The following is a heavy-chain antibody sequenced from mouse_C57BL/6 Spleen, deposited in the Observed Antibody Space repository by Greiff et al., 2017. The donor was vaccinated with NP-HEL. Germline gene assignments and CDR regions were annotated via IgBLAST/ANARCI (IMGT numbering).Heavy chain of an antibody. Sequence: QVQLQQPGAELVMPGASVKLSCKASGYTFTSYWMHWVKQRPGQGLEWIGEIDPSDSYTNYNQKFKGKSTLTVDKSSSTAYMQLSSLTSEDSAVYYCARGHWVDYWGQGTTLTVSS. CDR3: ARGHWVDY. CDR1: GYTFTSYW. CDR2: IDPSDSYT. D-gene: IGHD4-1*01. V-gene: IGHV1-69*01. J-gene: IGHJ2*01.